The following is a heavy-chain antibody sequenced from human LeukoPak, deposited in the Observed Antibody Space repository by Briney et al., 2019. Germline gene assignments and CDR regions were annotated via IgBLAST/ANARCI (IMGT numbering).Heavy chain of an antibody. Sequence: PGGSLRLSCAASGFTFSSYSMNWVRQAPGKGLDWVSSITSSSSSIYYADSVKGRFTISRDNAKNSLYLQMNSLRAEDTAVYYCAREFSSGYEDYFDYWGQGTLVTVSS. CDR2: ITSSSSSI. CDR3: AREFSSGYEDYFDY. J-gene: IGHJ4*02. D-gene: IGHD5-12*01. CDR1: GFTFSSYS. V-gene: IGHV3-21*01.